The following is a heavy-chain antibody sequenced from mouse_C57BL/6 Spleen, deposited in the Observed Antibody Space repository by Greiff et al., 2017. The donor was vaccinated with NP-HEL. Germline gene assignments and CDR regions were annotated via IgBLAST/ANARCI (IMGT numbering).Heavy chain of an antibody. CDR2: IDPNSGGT. Sequence: QVQLQQPGAELVKPGASVKLSCKASGYTFTSYWMHWVKQRPGLGLEWIGRIDPNSGGTKYNEKFKSKATLTVDKTSSTAYMQLSSLTSEDSAVYYCARWDYGSPNFDYWGQGTTLTVSS. J-gene: IGHJ2*01. CDR1: GYTFTSYW. CDR3: ARWDYGSPNFDY. V-gene: IGHV1-72*01. D-gene: IGHD1-1*01.